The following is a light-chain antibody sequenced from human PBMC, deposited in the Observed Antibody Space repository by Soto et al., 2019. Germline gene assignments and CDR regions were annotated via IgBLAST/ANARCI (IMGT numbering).Light chain of an antibody. CDR3: QQYSSYPRT. J-gene: IGKJ5*01. CDR1: QDISTF. CDR2: TAT. V-gene: IGKV1-16*01. Sequence: DIQLTQSPSSLSASVGDRVTISFRASQDISTFLAWYQQKAGKDPKNLIKTATTLQSGVPSIYSDSGPDTVFIHTISSLQPQDFATHYCQQYSSYPRTFGQGTRRDLK.